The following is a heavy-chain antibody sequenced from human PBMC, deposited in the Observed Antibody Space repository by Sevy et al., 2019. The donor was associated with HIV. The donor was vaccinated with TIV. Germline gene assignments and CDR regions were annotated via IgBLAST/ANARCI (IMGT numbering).Heavy chain of an antibody. V-gene: IGHV3-30*04. J-gene: IGHJ4*02. CDR1: GFTFSSYA. Sequence: GGSLRLSCAASGFTFSSYAMHWVRQAPGKGLEWVAVISYDGSNKYYADSVKGRFTISRDNSKNTLYLEMNRLRTEDTAVYYFARDQGAVVIVAATLFEYWGQGTLVTVSS. CDR2: ISYDGSNK. CDR3: ARDQGAVVIVAATLFEY. D-gene: IGHD2-15*01.